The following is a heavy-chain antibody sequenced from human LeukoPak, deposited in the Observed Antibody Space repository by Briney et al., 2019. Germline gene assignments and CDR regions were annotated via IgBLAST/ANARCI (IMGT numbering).Heavy chain of an antibody. CDR1: GYTFTTYA. D-gene: IGHD3-9*01. J-gene: IGHJ5*02. CDR2: INGDNGNT. Sequence: ASVTVSCKASGYTFTTYAMHWVRQAPGQRLEWMGWINGDNGNTKYSQKFQGRVTITRDTSAYTAYMELRSLSSADTAVYFCARAPYDILTGYSLNWFDPWGQGTLVTVSS. CDR3: ARAPYDILTGYSLNWFDP. V-gene: IGHV1-3*01.